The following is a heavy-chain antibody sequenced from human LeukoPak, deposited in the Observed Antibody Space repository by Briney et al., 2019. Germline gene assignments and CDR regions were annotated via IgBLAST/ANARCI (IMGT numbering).Heavy chain of an antibody. V-gene: IGHV3-23*01. CDR3: ARDTLLYADSPDAFDM. D-gene: IGHD4-17*01. CDR2: ISGSGGSTV. CDR1: GFTFSSYG. Sequence: GGSLRLSCAASGFTFSSYGMSWVRQAPGKGLEWVSAISGSGGSTVYYADSVKGRFTISRDNAKKSLYLQMNSLRDEDTAVYYCARDTLLYADSPDAFDMWGQGTMVTVSS. J-gene: IGHJ3*02.